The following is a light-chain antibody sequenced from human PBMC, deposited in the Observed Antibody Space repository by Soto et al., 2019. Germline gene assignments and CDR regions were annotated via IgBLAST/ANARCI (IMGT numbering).Light chain of an antibody. CDR3: QQRINWRVT. Sequence: EIVLTQSPATLSLSPGERATLSCRASQSVNIYLAWYQQKPGQAPRLLIYDASNRATGIPARFSGSGSGTDFTLTISSLEPEDIAVYYCQQRINWRVTFGGGTKVEIK. J-gene: IGKJ4*01. V-gene: IGKV3-11*01. CDR2: DAS. CDR1: QSVNIY.